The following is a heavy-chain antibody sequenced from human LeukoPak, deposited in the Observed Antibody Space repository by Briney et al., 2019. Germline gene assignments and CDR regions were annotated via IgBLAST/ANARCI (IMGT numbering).Heavy chain of an antibody. CDR2: ISGSSSYI. V-gene: IGHV3-21*01. D-gene: IGHD1-7*01. J-gene: IGHJ4*02. Sequence: AGGSLRLSCAASGFTFSTYNMNWVRQAPGKGLEWVSSISGSSSYIYYADSVKGRFSISRDNAKNSLYLQMNSLRAEDTAVYYCARDLLGRELHYFDYWGQGTLVTVSS. CDR1: GFTFSTYN. CDR3: ARDLLGRELHYFDY.